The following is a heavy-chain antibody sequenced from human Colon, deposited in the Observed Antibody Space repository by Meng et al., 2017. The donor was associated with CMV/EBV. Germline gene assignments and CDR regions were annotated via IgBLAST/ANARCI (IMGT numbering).Heavy chain of an antibody. CDR1: FDLSRYG. D-gene: IGHD5-18*01. Sequence: FDLSRYGIHWVRQHPGKGLEWVALLSYDGSKKYYADSVKGRLTLSRDTSKNTVYLQMDSLTADDTSVFYCARGRAACSGIACYSYFDFWGQGTLVTVSS. V-gene: IGHV3-30-3*01. J-gene: IGHJ4*02. CDR2: LSYDGSKK. CDR3: ARGRAACSGIACYSYFDF.